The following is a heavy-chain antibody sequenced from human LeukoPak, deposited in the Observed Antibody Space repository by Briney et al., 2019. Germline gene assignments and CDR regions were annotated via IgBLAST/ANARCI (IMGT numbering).Heavy chain of an antibody. CDR3: ARDPTSRIQLWSNPSFDY. D-gene: IGHD5-18*01. CDR1: GYTFTSYY. CDR2: INPSGGST. Sequence: RASVKVSCKASGYTFTSYYMHWVRQAPGQGLEWMGIINPSGGSTSYAQKFQGRVTMTRDTSTSTVYMELSSLRSEDTAVYYCARDPTSRIQLWSNPSFDYWGQGTLVTVSS. V-gene: IGHV1-46*01. J-gene: IGHJ4*02.